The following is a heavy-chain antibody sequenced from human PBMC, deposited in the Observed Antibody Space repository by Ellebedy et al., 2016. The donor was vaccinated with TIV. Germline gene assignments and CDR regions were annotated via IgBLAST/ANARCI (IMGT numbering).Heavy chain of an antibody. CDR1: GFTFSRYW. CDR3: AEGRNYYDSRAYCGY. D-gene: IGHD3-22*01. CDR2: INSDGSTT. J-gene: IGHJ4*02. V-gene: IGHV3-74*01. Sequence: GESLKISCAASGFTFSRYWKHWVRQVPGKGLVWVSRINSDGSTTNYADSVKGRFTISRDNAKNTLYLQMNSLRAEDTAVYYCAEGRNYYDSRAYCGYWGQGTLVTVPS.